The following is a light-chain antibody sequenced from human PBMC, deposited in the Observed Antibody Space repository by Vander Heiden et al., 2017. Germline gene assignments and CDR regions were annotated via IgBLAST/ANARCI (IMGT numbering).Light chain of an antibody. V-gene: IGKV2D-29*01. J-gene: IGKJ1*01. CDR3: MQSNHTPRT. CDR1: QSLRSCVCKTY. Sequence: DIVMTQTPLSLSVSLGQPASISCKSSQSLRSCVCKTYLYWYLQKPGQAPQLLIYEVSNRFSGVPYRFSGSGSGTDFTLKISRVQAEDFGTYYCMQSNHTPRTFGQGTKVEIK. CDR2: EVS.